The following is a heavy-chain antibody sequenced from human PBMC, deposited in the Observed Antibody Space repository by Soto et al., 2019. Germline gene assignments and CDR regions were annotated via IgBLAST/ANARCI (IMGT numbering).Heavy chain of an antibody. CDR2: IYYSGST. Sequence: SETLSLTCTVSGGSISSGDYYWSWIRQPPGKGLEWIGYIYYSGSTYYNPSLKSRVTISVDTSKNQVSLKLSSVTAADTAVYYCARDVRAVAGTNWFDPWGQGTLDTVSS. D-gene: IGHD6-19*01. CDR1: GGSISSGDYY. V-gene: IGHV4-30-4*01. CDR3: ARDVRAVAGTNWFDP. J-gene: IGHJ5*02.